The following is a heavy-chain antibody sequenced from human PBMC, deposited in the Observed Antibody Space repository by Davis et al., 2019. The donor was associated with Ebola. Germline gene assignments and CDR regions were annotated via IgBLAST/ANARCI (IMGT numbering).Heavy chain of an antibody. CDR3: AKGSLYGSRSITAGMDV. CDR1: GFTFSSYA. J-gene: IGHJ6*02. V-gene: IGHV3-23*01. Sequence: GESLKISCAASGFTFSSYAMHWVRQAPGKGLEWVSGISGSGSGTYYADFVKGRFTLSRDNSKNTLLLQMNSLRAEDTAVYYCAKGSLYGSRSITAGMDVWGQGTTVTVSS. CDR2: ISGSGSGT. D-gene: IGHD4-17*01.